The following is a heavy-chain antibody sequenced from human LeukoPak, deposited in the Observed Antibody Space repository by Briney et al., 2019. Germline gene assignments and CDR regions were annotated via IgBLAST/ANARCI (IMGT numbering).Heavy chain of an antibody. CDR3: ARLRGAMTPVTSDFDY. Sequence: SETLSLTCTVSGGSISGSSYYWAWIRQPPGKGLEWIGSGFYSGSAYYNPSLKSRVTIPVDTSKNQFSLNLSSVTAADTAVYYCARLRGAMTPVTSDFDYWGQGTLVTVSS. CDR2: GFYSGSA. D-gene: IGHD4-17*01. J-gene: IGHJ4*02. V-gene: IGHV4-39*01. CDR1: GGSISGSSYY.